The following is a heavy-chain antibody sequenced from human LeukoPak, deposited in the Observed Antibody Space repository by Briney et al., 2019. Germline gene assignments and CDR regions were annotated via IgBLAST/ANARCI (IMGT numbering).Heavy chain of an antibody. D-gene: IGHD4-23*01. CDR1: GFTFSSYA. Sequence: PGGSLRLSCAASGFTFSSYAMSWGRQAPGKGLEWVAFIRYDGSTKYYASSVKGRFTISRDNSKNTLYLQMNSLRAEATAVYFCANPTGGNQYDAFDIWGQGTMVTVSS. J-gene: IGHJ3*02. CDR3: ANPTGGNQYDAFDI. V-gene: IGHV3-30*02. CDR2: IRYDGSTK.